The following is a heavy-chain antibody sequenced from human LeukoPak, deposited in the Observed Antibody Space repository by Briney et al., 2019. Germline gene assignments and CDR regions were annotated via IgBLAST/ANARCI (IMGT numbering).Heavy chain of an antibody. CDR3: ARQDYDILTGYSPNWFDP. Sequence: PSQTLSLTCTVSGGSISSGSYYWSWIRQPAGKGLEWIGRIYTSGSTNYNPSLKSRVTISVDTSKNQFSLKLSSVTAADTAVYYCARQDYDILTGYSPNWFDPWGQGTLVTVSS. V-gene: IGHV4-61*02. J-gene: IGHJ5*02. D-gene: IGHD3-9*01. CDR1: GGSISSGSYY. CDR2: IYTSGST.